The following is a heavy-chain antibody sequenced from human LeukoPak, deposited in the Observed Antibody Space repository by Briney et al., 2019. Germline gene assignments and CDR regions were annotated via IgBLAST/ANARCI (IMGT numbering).Heavy chain of an antibody. D-gene: IGHD2-2*01. V-gene: IGHV1-69*01. CDR1: GGTFSSYA. CDR2: IIPIFGTA. J-gene: IGHJ3*02. Sequence: SVKVSCKASGGTFSSYAISWVRQAPGQGLEWMGGIIPIFGTANYAQKFQGRVTITADESTSTAYMELSSLRSEDTAVYYCASPNNYCSSTSCPFDIWGQGTMVTVSS. CDR3: ASPNNYCSSTSCPFDI.